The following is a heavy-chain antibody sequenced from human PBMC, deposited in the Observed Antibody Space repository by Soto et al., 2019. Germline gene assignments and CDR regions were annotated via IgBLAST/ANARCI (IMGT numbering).Heavy chain of an antibody. D-gene: IGHD3-22*01. CDR3: ARKYYYDSSGYFLGIAWYLDP. CDR2: IYYSGST. J-gene: IGHJ2*01. V-gene: IGHV4-30-4*01. CDR1: GGSISSGDYY. Sequence: PSETLSLTCTVSGGSISSGDYYWSWIRQPPGKGLEWIGYIYYSGSTYYNPSLKSRVTISVDTSKNQFSLKLSSVTAADTAVYYCARKYYYDSSGYFLGIAWYLDPCGRGPLITASS.